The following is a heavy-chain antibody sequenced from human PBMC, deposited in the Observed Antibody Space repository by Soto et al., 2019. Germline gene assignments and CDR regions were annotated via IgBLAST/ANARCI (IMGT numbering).Heavy chain of an antibody. CDR3: ARDFVGFSLERETYYYYYMDV. Sequence: NPSETLSLTCTVSGGSISSYYWSWIRQPPGKGLEWIGYIYYSGSTNYNPSLKSRVTISVDTSKNQFSLKLSSVTAADTAVYYCARDFVGFSLERETYYYYYMDVWGKGTTVTVSS. CDR1: GGSISSYY. D-gene: IGHD1-1*01. V-gene: IGHV4-59*01. CDR2: IYYSGST. J-gene: IGHJ6*03.